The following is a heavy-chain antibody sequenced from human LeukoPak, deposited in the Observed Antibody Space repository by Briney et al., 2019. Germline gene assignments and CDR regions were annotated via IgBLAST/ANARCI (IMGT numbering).Heavy chain of an antibody. V-gene: IGHV3-15*01. D-gene: IGHD2-8*01. J-gene: IGHJ4*02. Sequence: GGSLRLSCAASGFTFSNAWMSWVRQAPGKGLEWVGRIKSKTDGGTTDYAAPVKGRFTISRDDSKNTLYLQMKSLKTEDTAVYYCAKDYGGHCTNGICSKIDYWGQGTLVTVSS. CDR1: GFTFSNAW. CDR3: AKDYGGHCTNGICSKIDY. CDR2: IKSKTDGGTT.